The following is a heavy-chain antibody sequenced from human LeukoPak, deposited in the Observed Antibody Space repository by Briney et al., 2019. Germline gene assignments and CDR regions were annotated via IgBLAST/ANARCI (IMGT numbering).Heavy chain of an antibody. D-gene: IGHD3-22*01. CDR3: ARVHDSSGYYYGY. Sequence: GGSLRLSCAASGFTFSSYSMNWVRQAPGKGLEWISSISSSSSYIYYADSVKGRFTISRDDAKNSLYLQMNSLRAEDTAVYYCARVHDSSGYYYGYWGQGTLVAVSS. V-gene: IGHV3-21*01. CDR1: GFTFSSYS. CDR2: ISSSSSYI. J-gene: IGHJ4*02.